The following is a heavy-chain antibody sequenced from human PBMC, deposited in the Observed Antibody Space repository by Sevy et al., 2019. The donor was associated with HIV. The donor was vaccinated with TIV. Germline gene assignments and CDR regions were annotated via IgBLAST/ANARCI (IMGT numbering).Heavy chain of an antibody. CDR2: ISASGVP. V-gene: IGHV3-23*01. Sequence: GGSLRLSCAASGFTFSSYAMTWVRQAPGKGLQWVSVISASGVPYYTDSVKGRFTISRDNSKNMVYLQLNSLRAGDTAVYYCAKVTSWEIKPREAFDVWGQGTMVTVSS. D-gene: IGHD1-26*01. CDR3: AKVTSWEIKPREAFDV. CDR1: GFTFSSYA. J-gene: IGHJ3*01.